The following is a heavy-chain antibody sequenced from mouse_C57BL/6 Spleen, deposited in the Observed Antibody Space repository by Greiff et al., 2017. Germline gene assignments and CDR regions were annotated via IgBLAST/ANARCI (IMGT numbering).Heavy chain of an antibody. V-gene: IGHV1-54*01. D-gene: IGHD2-3*01. CDR2: INPGGGGT. CDR1: GYAFTNYL. Sequence: QVQLQQSGAELVRPGTSVKVSCKASGYAFTNYLIEWVKQRPGQGLEWIGVINPGGGGTNYNEKFKGKATLTADKSSSTAYMQLSSLTSEDSAVYFCARSLGGYSLAYWGQGTLVTVSA. CDR3: ARSLGGYSLAY. J-gene: IGHJ3*01.